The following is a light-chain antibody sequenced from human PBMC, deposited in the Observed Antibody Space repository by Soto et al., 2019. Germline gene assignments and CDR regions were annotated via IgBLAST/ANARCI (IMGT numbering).Light chain of an antibody. J-gene: IGKJ2*01. V-gene: IGKV1-5*03. CDR1: QSISSW. Sequence: DIQMTQSPSTLPASVGDRVTITCRASQSISSWLAWYQQKPGKDPKLLIYKASSLESGVTSRFSGSGSGTEFTLTISSLQPDDFATYYCQQYNSYRYTFGQGTKLEIK. CDR3: QQYNSYRYT. CDR2: KAS.